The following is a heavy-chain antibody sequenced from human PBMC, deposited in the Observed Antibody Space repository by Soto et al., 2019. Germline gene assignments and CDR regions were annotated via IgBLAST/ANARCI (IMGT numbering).Heavy chain of an antibody. CDR1: GFSFSNAW. CDR2: IKRKIEGEKT. Sequence: EVQLVESGGGLVKPGGSLRLSCAASGFSFSNAWMNWVRQAPGKGLEWVGRIKRKIEGEKTDYAAPVKGRFIISRDDSKNTLHLQMNSLKADDTALYYCTTGSVEGVWGQGTTVTVSS. J-gene: IGHJ6*02. D-gene: IGHD2-15*01. CDR3: TTGSVEGV. V-gene: IGHV3-15*07.